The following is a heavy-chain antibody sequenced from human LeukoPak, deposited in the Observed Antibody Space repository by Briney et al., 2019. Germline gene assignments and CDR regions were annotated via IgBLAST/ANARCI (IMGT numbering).Heavy chain of an antibody. CDR2: ISAYNGNT. D-gene: IGHD3-22*01. CDR1: GNTFTSYG. J-gene: IGHJ4*02. Sequence: ASVKVSCKASGNTFTSYGISWVRQAPGQGLEWMGWISAYNGNTNYAQKLQGRVTMTTDTSTSTAYMELRSLRSDDTAVYYCAIVTYYYDSSGYLDYWGQGTLVTVSS. CDR3: AIVTYYYDSSGYLDY. V-gene: IGHV1-18*01.